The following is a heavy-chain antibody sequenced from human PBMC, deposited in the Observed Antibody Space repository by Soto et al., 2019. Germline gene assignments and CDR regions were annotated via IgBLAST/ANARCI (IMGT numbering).Heavy chain of an antibody. CDR1: GGSISSSSYY. CDR3: ARGNVVAIDY. D-gene: IGHD2-21*01. CDR2: IYYSGNIYYSGST. V-gene: IGHV4-39*07. J-gene: IGHJ4*02. Sequence: SETLSLTCTVSGGSISSSSYYWGWIRQPPGKGLEWIGSIYYSGNIYYSGSTYYNPSLKSRVTISVDTSKNQFSLKLSSVTAADTAVYYCARGNVVAIDYWGQGTLVTVSS.